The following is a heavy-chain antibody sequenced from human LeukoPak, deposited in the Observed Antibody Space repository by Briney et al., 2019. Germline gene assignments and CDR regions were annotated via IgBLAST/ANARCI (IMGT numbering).Heavy chain of an antibody. CDR1: GFTFSSYA. D-gene: IGHD3-22*01. CDR2: ISGSGGST. J-gene: IGHJ4*02. CDR3: AKDAPNYYDSSGYSDYFDY. V-gene: IGHV3-23*01. Sequence: GSLRLSCAASGFTFSSYAMSWVRQAPGKGLEWVSAISGSGGSTYYADSVKGRFTISRDNSKNTLYLQMNSLRAEDTAVYYCAKDAPNYYDSSGYSDYFDYWGQGTLVTVSS.